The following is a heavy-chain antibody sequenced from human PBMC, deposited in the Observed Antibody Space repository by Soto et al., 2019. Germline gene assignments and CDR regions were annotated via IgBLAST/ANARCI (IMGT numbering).Heavy chain of an antibody. Sequence: SCAASGFSFGIYALSCVVQAPGNGLDWVSTISGSDGKTFYADSVKGRFSISRDTSQSTLYLQMNSLRADDTAMYYCARWSYLDYWGQGTRVTVSS. CDR1: GFSFGIYA. CDR3: ARWSYLDY. D-gene: IGHD3-3*01. J-gene: IGHJ4*02. CDR2: ISGSDGKT. V-gene: IGHV3-23*01.